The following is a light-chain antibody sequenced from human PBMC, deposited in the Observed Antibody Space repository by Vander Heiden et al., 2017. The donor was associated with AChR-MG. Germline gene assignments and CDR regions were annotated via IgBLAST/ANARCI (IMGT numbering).Light chain of an antibody. CDR1: QSISSW. Sequence: DIQMTQSPSTLSASVGDRVTITCRASQSISSWLAWYQQKPGKAPKLLIYKASSLESGVPSRFSGSESGTEFTLTISSLQPDDFATYYCQQENSYPWTFGQRTKVEI. J-gene: IGKJ1*01. CDR2: KAS. V-gene: IGKV1-5*03. CDR3: QQENSYPWT.